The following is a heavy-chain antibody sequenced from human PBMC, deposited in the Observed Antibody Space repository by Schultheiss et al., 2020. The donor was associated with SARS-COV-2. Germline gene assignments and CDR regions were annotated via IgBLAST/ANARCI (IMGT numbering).Heavy chain of an antibody. Sequence: ASVKVSCKASGYTFTGYYMHWVRQAPGQGLEWMGIINPSGGSTSYAQKFQGRVTMTEDTSTDTAYMELSSLRSEDTAVYYCATENRIAARQNTVSYYYYGMDVWGQGTTVTVSS. V-gene: IGHV1-46*01. CDR1: GYTFTGYY. CDR3: ATENRIAARQNTVSYYYYGMDV. CDR2: INPSGGST. D-gene: IGHD6-6*01. J-gene: IGHJ6*02.